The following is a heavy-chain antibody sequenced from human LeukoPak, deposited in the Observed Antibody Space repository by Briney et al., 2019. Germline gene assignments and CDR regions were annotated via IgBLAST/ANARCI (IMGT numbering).Heavy chain of an antibody. J-gene: IGHJ4*02. V-gene: IGHV3-30*02. CDR1: GFTFSSYG. CDR2: IRYDGSNK. CDR3: AKDPGGRDGYNYVYFDY. D-gene: IGHD5-24*01. Sequence: GGSLRLSCAASGFTFSSYGMHWVRQAPGKGLEWVAFIRYDGSNKYYADSVKGRFTISRDNSKNTLYLQMNSLRAEDTAVYYCAKDPGGRDGYNYVYFDYWGQGTLVTVSS.